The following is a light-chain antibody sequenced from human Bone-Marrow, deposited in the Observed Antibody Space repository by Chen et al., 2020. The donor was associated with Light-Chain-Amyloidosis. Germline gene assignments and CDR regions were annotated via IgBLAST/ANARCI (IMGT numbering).Light chain of an antibody. Sequence: EIGLTQSPGTLSLSPGEGANLSCRASQTISSNYLTWYQQKFGQAPRLLIYGSSSRATGIPDRFTGSGSGTDFTLTINRLEPEDFAMYYCQQYGTSPLTVGGGTKVEIK. V-gene: IGKV3-20*01. CDR2: GSS. CDR1: QTISSNY. J-gene: IGKJ4*01. CDR3: QQYGTSPLT.